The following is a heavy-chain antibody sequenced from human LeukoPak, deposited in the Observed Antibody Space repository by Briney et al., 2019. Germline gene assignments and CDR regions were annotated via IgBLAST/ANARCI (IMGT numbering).Heavy chain of an antibody. CDR3: ARIRDGYNDAYDI. V-gene: IGHV1-46*01. J-gene: IGHJ3*02. Sequence: ASVKVSCKASGYTFTNYYIHWVRQAPGQGLELMGLINPGGGNTNYAQNFQGRVTMTRDTSASTVYMELSSLRSEDTAIYYCARIRDGYNDAYDIWGQGTVVTVPS. CDR2: INPGGGNT. D-gene: IGHD5-24*01. CDR1: GYTFTNYY.